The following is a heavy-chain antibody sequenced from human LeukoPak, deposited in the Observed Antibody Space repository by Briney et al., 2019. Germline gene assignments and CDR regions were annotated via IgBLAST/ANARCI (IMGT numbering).Heavy chain of an antibody. D-gene: IGHD6-13*01. V-gene: IGHV4-4*02. J-gene: IGHJ4*02. CDR1: GGSISSSAW. CDR3: ARDLGSSWFEPLDY. Sequence: PSETLSLTCAVSGGSISSSAWWSWVRQPPGKGLEWIGEVYHSGSTNYNSFLKSRVTISVDKPKNQFSLKLTSATAADTAVYYCARDLGSSWFEPLDYWGQGILVIVSS. CDR2: VYHSGST.